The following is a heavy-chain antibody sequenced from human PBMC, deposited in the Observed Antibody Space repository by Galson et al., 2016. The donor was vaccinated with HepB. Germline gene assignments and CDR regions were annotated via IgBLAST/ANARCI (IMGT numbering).Heavy chain of an antibody. D-gene: IGHD3-3*01. Sequence: SLRLSCAASGFIVSSNDMSWVRQAPGKGLEWVSVLYSGGCTYYADSVKGRFTISRDNSKNTLYLQMNSLRAEDTAVYYCASLRFKGFDLWGRGTLVTVSS. J-gene: IGHJ2*01. CDR3: ASLRFKGFDL. CDR1: GFIVSSND. CDR2: LYSGGCT. V-gene: IGHV3-53*01.